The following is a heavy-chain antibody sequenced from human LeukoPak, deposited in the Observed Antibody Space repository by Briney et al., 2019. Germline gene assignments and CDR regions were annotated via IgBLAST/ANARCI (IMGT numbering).Heavy chain of an antibody. D-gene: IGHD2-2*01. CDR2: INHSGST. V-gene: IGHV4-34*01. J-gene: IGHJ4*02. CDR1: GGSFSGYY. CDR3: ARGLEIGVIVVVPASVSPFDY. Sequence: SETLSLTCAVYGGSFSGYYWSWIRQPPGKGLEWTGEINHSGSTNYNPSLKSRVTISVDTSKNQFSLKLSSATAADTAVYYCARGLEIGVIVVVPASVSPFDYWGQGTLVTVSS.